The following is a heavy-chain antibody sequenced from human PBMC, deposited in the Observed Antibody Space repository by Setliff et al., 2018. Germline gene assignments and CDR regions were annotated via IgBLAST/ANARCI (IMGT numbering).Heavy chain of an antibody. CDR1: GFNLRTSS. V-gene: IGHV3-48*01. CDR2: MSAMGITF. Sequence: GGSLRLSCAASGFNLRTSSMNWVRQAPGKGLEWIAFMSAMGITFYYADSVKGRFTISRDRVKTSLYLQLSRLRVDDTAIYYCARDKLPYGVLIGNYMDLWGKGTTVTVSS. J-gene: IGHJ6*03. D-gene: IGHD2-8*01. CDR3: ARDKLPYGVLIGNYMDL.